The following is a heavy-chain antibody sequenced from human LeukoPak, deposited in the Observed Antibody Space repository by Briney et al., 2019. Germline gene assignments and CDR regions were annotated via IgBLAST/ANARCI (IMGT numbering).Heavy chain of an antibody. V-gene: IGHV3-30*02. D-gene: IGHD6-19*01. CDR1: GFTFSSYG. CDR2: IRYDGSNK. CDR3: AKDKGGIAVATVLDY. J-gene: IGHJ4*02. Sequence: PGGSLRLSCAASGFTFSSYGMHWVRQAPGKGLEWVAFIRYDGSNKYYADSVKGRFTISRDNSKNTLYLQMNSLRAEDTAVYYCAKDKGGIAVATVLDYWGQGTLVTVSS.